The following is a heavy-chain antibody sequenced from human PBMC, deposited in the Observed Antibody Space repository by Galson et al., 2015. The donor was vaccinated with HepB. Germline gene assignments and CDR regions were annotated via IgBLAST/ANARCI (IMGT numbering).Heavy chain of an antibody. D-gene: IGHD5-24*01. CDR2: IYFTGTA. V-gene: IGHV4-31*03. CDR3: ARLADGYKAIDN. CDR1: GDSISSGGYY. Sequence: NLSLTCTVSGDSISSGGYYWTWIRQHPGKGLEWVGYIYFTGTAYYDPSLKSRVTISIDTSKKQFSLRLSSVTAADTAVYYCARLADGYKAIDNWGQGTLVTVSS. J-gene: IGHJ4*02.